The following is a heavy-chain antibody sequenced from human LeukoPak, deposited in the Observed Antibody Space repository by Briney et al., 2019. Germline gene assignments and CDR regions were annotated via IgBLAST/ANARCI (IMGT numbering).Heavy chain of an antibody. J-gene: IGHJ4*02. CDR1: GFTFSSYA. Sequence: GRSLRLSCAASGFTFSSYAMHWVRQAPGKGLEWVAVIWYDGTNKYYADSVKGRFTISRDNSKNTLFLQMNSLRVEDTAVYYCARAAYDSSGYLTLWGQGTLVTVSS. V-gene: IGHV3-33*08. CDR3: ARAAYDSSGYLTL. CDR2: IWYDGTNK. D-gene: IGHD3-22*01.